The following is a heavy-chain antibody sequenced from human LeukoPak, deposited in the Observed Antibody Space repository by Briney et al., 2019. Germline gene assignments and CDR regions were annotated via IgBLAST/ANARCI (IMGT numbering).Heavy chain of an antibody. D-gene: IGHD2-15*01. CDR3: AREGVVGAFDI. V-gene: IGHV3-53*04. CDR1: GFSVDYSY. CDR2: IYSGDST. Sequence: GGSLRLSCAVSGFSVDYSYMTWVRQAPGKGLEWVSIIYSGDSTYYADSVKGRFTISRRNSKNTLYLQMNSLRVDDTAVYYCAREGVVGAFDIWGQGTMVTVSS. J-gene: IGHJ3*02.